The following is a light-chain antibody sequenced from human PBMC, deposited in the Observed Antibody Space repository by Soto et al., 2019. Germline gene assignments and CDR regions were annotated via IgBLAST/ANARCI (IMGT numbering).Light chain of an antibody. Sequence: DIPMTQSPSSLSASVGDRVTITCQASQDISNYLNWYQQKPGKAPKLLMYDASNLETGVPSRFSGSGSGTDFTFTISSLQHEDIATYYCQQYDNLPFTFGPGTKVDIK. CDR3: QQYDNLPFT. CDR2: DAS. J-gene: IGKJ3*01. CDR1: QDISNY. V-gene: IGKV1-33*01.